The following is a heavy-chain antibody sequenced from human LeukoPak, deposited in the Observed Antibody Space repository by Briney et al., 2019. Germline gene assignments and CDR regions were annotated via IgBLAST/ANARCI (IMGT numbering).Heavy chain of an antibody. Sequence: GGSLRLSCAASGYTFRNYAMSWLRQAPGEGLEWVSAIGGDATYYAYYADSVKGRFPISRDNSKNMLYLQLNSLRAEDTAVYYCAKEAIGYSFSESWGQGTLVTVSS. D-gene: IGHD1-26*01. J-gene: IGHJ4*02. V-gene: IGHV3-23*01. CDR2: IGGDATYYA. CDR1: GYTFRNYA. CDR3: AKEAIGYSFSES.